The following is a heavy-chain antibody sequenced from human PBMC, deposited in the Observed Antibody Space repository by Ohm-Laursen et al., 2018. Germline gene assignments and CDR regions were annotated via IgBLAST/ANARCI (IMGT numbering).Heavy chain of an antibody. J-gene: IGHJ5*02. CDR1: GYSFTSYW. D-gene: IGHD6-19*01. Sequence: ESLKISCKGSGYSFTSYWIGWVRQMPGKGLEWMGIIYPGDSDTRYSPSFQGQVTISADKSISTAYLQWSSLKASDTAMYYCARGTLGTIARGGIAVAGMDPWGQGTLVTVSS. CDR3: ARGTLGTIARGGIAVAGMDP. V-gene: IGHV5-51*01. CDR2: IYPGDSDT.